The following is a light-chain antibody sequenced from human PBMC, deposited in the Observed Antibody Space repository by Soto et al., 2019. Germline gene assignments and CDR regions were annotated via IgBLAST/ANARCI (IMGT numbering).Light chain of an antibody. Sequence: QSVLTQPASVSGSPGQSITISCTGTSGDIGSYNRVSWYQQHPGKAPKLIIYEVTDRPSGVSNRFSGSKSGNTASLNISGLQAEDEAEYYCSSYTNINTRACVFGTGTKVNVL. CDR1: SGDIGSYNR. CDR2: EVT. V-gene: IGLV2-14*01. CDR3: SSYTNINTRACV. J-gene: IGLJ1*01.